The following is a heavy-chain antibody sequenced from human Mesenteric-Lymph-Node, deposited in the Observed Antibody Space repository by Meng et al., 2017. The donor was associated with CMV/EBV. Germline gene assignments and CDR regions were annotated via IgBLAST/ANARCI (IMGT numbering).Heavy chain of an antibody. CDR1: DNVNKEK. Sequence: DNVNKEKRQGGREDPGQGREWMGIIKPSGGSTSYEQKFQGRVTMTRDTSTSTVYMELSSLRSEDTAVYYCARDIVVVPAAPGSWFDPWGQGTLVTVSS. CDR2: IKPSGGST. D-gene: IGHD2-2*01. CDR3: ARDIVVVPAAPGSWFDP. J-gene: IGHJ5*02. V-gene: IGHV1-46*02.